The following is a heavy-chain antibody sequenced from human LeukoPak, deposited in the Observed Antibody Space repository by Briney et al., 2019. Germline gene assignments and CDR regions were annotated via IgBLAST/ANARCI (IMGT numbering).Heavy chain of an antibody. D-gene: IGHD1-26*01. CDR1: GGSISSYY. V-gene: IGHV4-59*01. Sequence: PSETLSLTCTVSGGSISSYYWSWIRQPPGKGLEWIGYIYHSGSTNYNPSLKSRVTISVDTSKNQFSLKLSSVTAADTAVYYCARTVGAQFDYWGQGTLVTVSS. CDR2: IYHSGST. CDR3: ARTVGAQFDY. J-gene: IGHJ4*02.